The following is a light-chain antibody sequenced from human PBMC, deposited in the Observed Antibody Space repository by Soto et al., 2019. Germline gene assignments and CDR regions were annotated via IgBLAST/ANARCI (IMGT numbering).Light chain of an antibody. CDR2: AAS. CDR3: LQDYNYPRT. Sequence: AIQMTQFPSSLSASVGDRVTITCRARQGIRNALGWYQQKPGQAPKLLIYAASSLQSGVPSKFSGSGSGTDFTLTISSLQPEDFATYYCLQDYNYPRTFGQGTKVEIK. CDR1: QGIRNA. J-gene: IGKJ1*01. V-gene: IGKV1-6*01.